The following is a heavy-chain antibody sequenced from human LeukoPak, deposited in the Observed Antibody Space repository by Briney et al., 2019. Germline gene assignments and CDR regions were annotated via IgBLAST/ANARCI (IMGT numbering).Heavy chain of an antibody. CDR1: GYTFTGYY. J-gene: IGHJ4*02. CDR2: INPNSGGT. V-gene: IGHV1-2*02. D-gene: IGHD3-22*01. CDR3: ASNYYDSSGYYPIPVRFGY. Sequence: GASVKVSCKASGYTFTGYYMHWVRQAPGQGLEWMGLINPNSGGTNYAQKFQGRVPMTRDTSISTAYMELSRLRSDDTAVYYCASNYYDSSGYYPIPVRFGYWGQGTLVTVSS.